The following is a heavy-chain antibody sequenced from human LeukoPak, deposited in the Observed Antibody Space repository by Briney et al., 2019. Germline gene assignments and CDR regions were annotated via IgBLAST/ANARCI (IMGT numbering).Heavy chain of an antibody. D-gene: IGHD4-23*01. CDR2: LSGSGDST. V-gene: IGHV3-23*01. J-gene: IGHJ4*02. CDR3: AKDLTPYGGDPFFDY. CDR1: GLRFRSYA. Sequence: GGSLRLSCAASGLRFRSYAMSWVRQAPGKGLEWVSALSGSGDSTYYADSAKGRFTISRDNSKNTLYLQMNSLRAEDTAVYYCAKDLTPYGGDPFFDYWGQGTLVTVSS.